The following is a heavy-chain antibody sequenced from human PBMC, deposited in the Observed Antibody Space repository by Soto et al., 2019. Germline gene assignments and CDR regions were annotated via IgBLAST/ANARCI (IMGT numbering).Heavy chain of an antibody. Sequence: GASVKVSCKASGYTFTSYYMHWVRQAPGQGLEWMGIINPSGGSTSYAQKFQGRVTMTRDTSTSTVYMELSSLRSEDTAVYYCARRYSSGWYSGPIDYWGQGTLVTVSS. CDR2: INPSGGST. CDR1: GYTFTSYY. V-gene: IGHV1-46*01. D-gene: IGHD6-19*01. CDR3: ARRYSSGWYSGPIDY. J-gene: IGHJ4*02.